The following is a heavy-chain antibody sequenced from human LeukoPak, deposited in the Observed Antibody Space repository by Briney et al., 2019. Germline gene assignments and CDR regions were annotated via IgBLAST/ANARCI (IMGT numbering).Heavy chain of an antibody. CDR2: INWNGGST. CDR1: GFTFDDYG. D-gene: IGHD3-10*01. J-gene: IGHJ6*03. V-gene: IGHV3-20*04. Sequence: SGGSLRLSCAASGFTFDDYGMSWVRQAPGKGLEWVSGINWNGGSTGYADSVKGRFIISRDNAKNSLYLQMNSLRAEDTALYYCARDGSGNNYYYYYMDVWGKGTTVTVSS. CDR3: ARDGSGNNYYYYYMDV.